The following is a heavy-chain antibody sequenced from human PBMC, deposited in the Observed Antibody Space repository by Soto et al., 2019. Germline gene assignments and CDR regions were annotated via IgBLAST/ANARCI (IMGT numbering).Heavy chain of an antibody. J-gene: IGHJ6*02. CDR3: AKDVRGWGIAAAGTPYYGMDV. Sequence: GGSLRLSCAASGFTFADYAMHLVRQARGKGLEWFSGISWNSGSICYADSVEGRFTISRDDAKKSLYLQMNSLRAEDTALYYCAKDVRGWGIAAAGTPYYGMDVWGQGTTVTVSS. D-gene: IGHD6-13*01. CDR1: GFTFADYA. CDR2: ISWNSGSI. V-gene: IGHV3-9*01.